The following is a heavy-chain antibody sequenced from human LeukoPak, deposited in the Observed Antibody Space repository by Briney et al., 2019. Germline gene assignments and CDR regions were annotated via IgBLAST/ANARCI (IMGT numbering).Heavy chain of an antibody. J-gene: IGHJ5*02. CDR2: ICSDGST. V-gene: IGHV3-53*01. CDR1: GFTVSSNY. CDR3: ARNVFSS. Sequence: PGGSLRLSCAASGFTVSSNYMNWVRQAPGKGLEWVSVICSDGSTYYADSEKGRFTISRDNSKNTLYLQMNSLRAEDTAVYYCARNVFSSWGQGTLVTVSS.